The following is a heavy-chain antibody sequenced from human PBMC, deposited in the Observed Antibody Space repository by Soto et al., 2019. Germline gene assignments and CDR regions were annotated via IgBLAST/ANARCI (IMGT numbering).Heavy chain of an antibody. J-gene: IGHJ3*02. CDR2: IYYSGST. CDR3: ARDECSSTSCPVGAFDI. Sequence: SETLSLTCTVSGGSISSGGYYWSWIRQHPGKGLEWIGYIYYSGSTYYNPSLKSRVTISVDTSKNQFSLKLSSVTAADTAVYYCARDECSSTSCPVGAFDIWGQGTMVTVSS. V-gene: IGHV4-31*03. D-gene: IGHD2-2*01. CDR1: GGSISSGGYY.